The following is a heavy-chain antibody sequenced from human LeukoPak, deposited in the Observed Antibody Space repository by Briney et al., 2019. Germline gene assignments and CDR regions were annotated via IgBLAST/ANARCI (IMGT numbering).Heavy chain of an antibody. J-gene: IGHJ4*02. D-gene: IGHD3-10*01. Sequence: GASVKVSCKASGGTFSSYAISWVRQAPGQGLEWMGRIIPILGIANYAQKFQGRVTITADKSTSTAYMELSSLRSEDTAVYYCARDLTVRGVIITRFDYWGQGTLVTVSS. CDR1: GGTFSSYA. V-gene: IGHV1-69*04. CDR2: IIPILGIA. CDR3: ARDLTVRGVIITRFDY.